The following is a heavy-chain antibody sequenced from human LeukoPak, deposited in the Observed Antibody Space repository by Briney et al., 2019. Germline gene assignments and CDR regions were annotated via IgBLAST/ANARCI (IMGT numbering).Heavy chain of an antibody. J-gene: IGHJ4*02. D-gene: IGHD2-8*01. CDR2: IKQDGSEE. CDR1: GFTFSSYW. V-gene: IGHV3-7*01. CDR3: ARDAYWRGTIDY. Sequence: GGSLRLSCAASGFTFSSYWMSWVRQAPGKGLEWVANIKQDGSEEYYMDSVKGRFTISRDNAKNSLYLQMNSLRAGDTALYSCARDAYWRGTIDYWGQGTLVSVSS.